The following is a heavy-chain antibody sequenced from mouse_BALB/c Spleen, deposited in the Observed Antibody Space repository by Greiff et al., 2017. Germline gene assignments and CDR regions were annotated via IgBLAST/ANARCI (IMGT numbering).Heavy chain of an antibody. CDR2: INSNGGST. CDR1: GFTFSSYY. V-gene: IGHV5-6-2*01. D-gene: IGHD1-1*01. Sequence: EVKVVESGGGLVKLGGSLKLSCAASGFTFSSYYMSWVRQTPEKRLELVAAINSNGGSTYYPDTVKGRFTISRDNAKNTLYLQMSSLKSEDTALYYCARRGVARGVDYWGQGTTLTVSS. CDR3: ARRGVARGVDY. J-gene: IGHJ2*01.